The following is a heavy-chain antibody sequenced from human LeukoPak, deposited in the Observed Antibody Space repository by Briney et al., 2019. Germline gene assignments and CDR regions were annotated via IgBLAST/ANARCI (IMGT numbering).Heavy chain of an antibody. J-gene: IGHJ4*02. Sequence: SETLSLTCTVSGGSLSSGSYYWSWIRQPAGKGLEWIGRIYTSGSTNYNPSLKSRVTISVDTSKNQFSLKLSSVTAADTAVYYCARLKKGFTFDYWGRGTLVTVSS. CDR1: GGSLSSGSYY. V-gene: IGHV4-61*02. CDR2: IYTSGST. CDR3: ARLKKGFTFDY.